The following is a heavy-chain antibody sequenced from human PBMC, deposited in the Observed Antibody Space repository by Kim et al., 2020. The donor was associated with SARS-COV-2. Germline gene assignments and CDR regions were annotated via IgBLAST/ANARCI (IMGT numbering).Heavy chain of an antibody. CDR1: GYTFTGYY. J-gene: IGHJ3*02. Sequence: ASVKVSCKASGYTFTGYYMHWVRQAPGQGLEWMGWINPNSGGTNYAQKFQGRVTMTRDTSISTAYMELSRLRSDDTAVYYCARFWHSSSWYAGDAFDIWGQGTMVTVSS. CDR2: INPNSGGT. CDR3: ARFWHSSSWYAGDAFDI. D-gene: IGHD6-13*01. V-gene: IGHV1-2*02.